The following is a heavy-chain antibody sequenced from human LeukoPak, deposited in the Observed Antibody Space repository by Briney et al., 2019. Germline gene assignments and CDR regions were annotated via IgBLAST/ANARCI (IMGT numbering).Heavy chain of an antibody. CDR2: IYTSGST. CDR3: ARDGRPGIAARPSPGYYYYYMDV. D-gene: IGHD6-6*01. CDR1: GGSISSYY. J-gene: IGHJ6*03. V-gene: IGHV4-4*07. Sequence: RPSETLSLTCTVSGGSISSYYWSWIRQPAGKGLEWIGRIYTSGSTNYNPSLKSRVTISVDKSKNQFSLKLSSVTAADTAVYYCARDGRPGIAARPSPGYYYYYMDVWGKGTTVTVSS.